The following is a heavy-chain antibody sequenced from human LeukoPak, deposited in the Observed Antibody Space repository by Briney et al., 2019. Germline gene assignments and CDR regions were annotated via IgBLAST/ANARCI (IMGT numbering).Heavy chain of an antibody. J-gene: IGHJ4*02. CDR1: GYTFTSYD. CDR3: ARFDAKYYYDSSGYDY. CDR2: MNPNSGNT. D-gene: IGHD3-22*01. Sequence: ASVKVSCKASGYTFTSYDINWVRQATRQGLEWMGWMNPNSGNTGYAQKFQGRVTMTRNTSISTAYMELSSLRSEDTAVYYCARFDAKYYYDSSGYDYWGQGTLVTVSS. V-gene: IGHV1-8*01.